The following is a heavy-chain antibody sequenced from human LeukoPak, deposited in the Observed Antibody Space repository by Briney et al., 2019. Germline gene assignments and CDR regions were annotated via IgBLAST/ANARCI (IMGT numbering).Heavy chain of an antibody. D-gene: IGHD6-13*01. J-gene: IGHJ4*02. Sequence: PSETLSLTCTVSGGSISNYYWSWIRQPPGKGLEWIAYIYYTGSTNYNPSLKSRVTISVDTSKNQFSLKLSSVTAADTAVYYCARGRSSSWYFDYWGQGTLVTVSS. CDR3: ARGRSSSWYFDY. CDR1: GGSISNYY. V-gene: IGHV4-59*08. CDR2: IYYTGST.